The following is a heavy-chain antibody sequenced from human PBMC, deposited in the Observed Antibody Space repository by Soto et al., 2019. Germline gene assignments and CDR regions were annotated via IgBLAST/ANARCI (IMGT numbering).Heavy chain of an antibody. D-gene: IGHD5-18*01. CDR3: AHSQYSYGLITTSY. Sequence: SGPTLVNPTQSLTLTCTFSGFSLSTSGVGVGWIRQPPGKALEWLALIYWNDDKRYSPSLKSRLTITKDTSKNPVVLTMTNMYPVDTATYYCAHSQYSYGLITTSYWGQGTLVTVSS. J-gene: IGHJ4*02. CDR2: IYWNDDK. CDR1: GFSLSTSGVG. V-gene: IGHV2-5*01.